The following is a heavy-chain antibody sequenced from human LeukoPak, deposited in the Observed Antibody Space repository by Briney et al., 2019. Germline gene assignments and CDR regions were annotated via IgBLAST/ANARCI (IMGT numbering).Heavy chain of an antibody. V-gene: IGHV1-18*01. CDR1: GYNFNRYT. J-gene: IGHJ4*02. Sequence: GASVNVSCKPSGYNFNRYTITWVRQAPGQGLEWMGWVSTSNGDTNYAEKFQGRVTMTTETVTKTAYMELRRLTSGDTAMYYCARVSDTSMVTPGFDSWGQGTLVTVSS. D-gene: IGHD5-18*01. CDR3: ARVSDTSMVTPGFDS. CDR2: VSTSNGDT.